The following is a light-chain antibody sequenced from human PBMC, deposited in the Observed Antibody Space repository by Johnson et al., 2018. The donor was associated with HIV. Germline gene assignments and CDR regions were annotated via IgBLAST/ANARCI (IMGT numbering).Light chain of an antibody. CDR3: GTRDSSLSAYV. V-gene: IGLV1-51*02. J-gene: IGLJ1*01. CDR2: END. Sequence: QSVLTQPPSVSAAPGQKVTISCSGSTSNIGNNYVSWYQQFPGTSPKLLIYENDKRPSGIPDRFSGSKSGTSATLGITGLQTGDEAVYYCGTRDSSLSAYVFGTGTKVTVL. CDR1: TSNIGNNY.